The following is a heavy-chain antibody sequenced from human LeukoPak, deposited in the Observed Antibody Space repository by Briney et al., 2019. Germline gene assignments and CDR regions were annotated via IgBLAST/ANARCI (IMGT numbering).Heavy chain of an antibody. CDR3: ARVRMGGYYYGMDV. J-gene: IGHJ6*02. CDR2: INPNSGGT. CDR1: GYTFTGYY. V-gene: IGHV1-2*02. D-gene: IGHD3-16*01. Sequence: GASVKVSCKASGYTFTGYYMHWVRQAPGQGLEWMGWINPNSGGTNYAQKFQGRVTMTRDTSISTAYMELSRLRSDDTAVYHCARVRMGGYYYGMDVWGQGTTVTVSS.